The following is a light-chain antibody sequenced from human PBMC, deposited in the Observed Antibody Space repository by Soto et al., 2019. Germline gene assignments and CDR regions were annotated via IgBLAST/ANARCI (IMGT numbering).Light chain of an antibody. V-gene: IGLV4-60*02. J-gene: IGLJ2*01. Sequence: QSVLTQSSSASASLGSSVKLTCTLSSGHSNYIIAWHQKQAGKAPRYLMKLEVSGSYNKGSGVPHRFSGSRSGADRYLTINSPPFEDGGDYSCEPWDSNLRVLGGGTRLTV. CDR2: LEVSGSY. CDR1: SGHSNYI. CDR3: EPWDSNLRV.